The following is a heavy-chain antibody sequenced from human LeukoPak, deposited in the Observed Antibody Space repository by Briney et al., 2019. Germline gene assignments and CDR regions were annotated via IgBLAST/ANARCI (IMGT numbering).Heavy chain of an antibody. CDR2: IRYDGSGK. CDR3: ARGGYDFWSGYLVRLFDY. D-gene: IGHD3-3*01. Sequence: PGGSLRLSCAASGFTFSSYGMHWVRQAPGKGLEWVAFIRYDGSGKYYADSVKGRFTISRDNAKNSLYLQMNSLRAEDTAVYYCARGGYDFWSGYLVRLFDYWGQGTLVTVSS. J-gene: IGHJ4*02. V-gene: IGHV3-30*02. CDR1: GFTFSSYG.